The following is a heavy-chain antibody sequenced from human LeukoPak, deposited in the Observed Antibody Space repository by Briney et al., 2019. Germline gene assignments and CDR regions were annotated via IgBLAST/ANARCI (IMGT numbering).Heavy chain of an antibody. D-gene: IGHD5/OR15-5a*01. CDR1: GFTFSSYS. CDR2: ISSSSSYI. CDR3: ARETHVSDAFDI. V-gene: IGHV3-21*01. J-gene: IGHJ3*02. Sequence: GSLRLSCAASGFTFSSYSMNWVRQAPGKGLEWVSSISSSSSYIYYADSVKGRFTISRDNAKNSLYLQMNSLRAEDTAVYYCARETHVSDAFDIWGQGTMVTVSS.